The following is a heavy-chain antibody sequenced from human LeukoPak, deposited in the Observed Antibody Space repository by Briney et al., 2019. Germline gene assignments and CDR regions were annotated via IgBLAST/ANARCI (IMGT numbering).Heavy chain of an antibody. Sequence: PSETLSLTCTVSGGSISSYYWSWIRQPPGKGLEWIGYIYSSGSTNYNSSPKSRVTISVDTSKNQFSLKLTSVTAADTAVYYCARSGGYSSPQNYWGQGTLVTVSS. CDR1: GGSISSYY. CDR3: ARSGGYSSPQNY. CDR2: IYSSGST. D-gene: IGHD6-19*01. V-gene: IGHV4-59*01. J-gene: IGHJ4*02.